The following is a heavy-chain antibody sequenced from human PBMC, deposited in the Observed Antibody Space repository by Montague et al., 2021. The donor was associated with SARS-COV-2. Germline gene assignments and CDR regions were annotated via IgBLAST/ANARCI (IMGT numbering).Heavy chain of an antibody. Sequence: SLRLSCAASGFTFSNFAMHWVRQAPGKGLEWVAIITYDGSNKYYADSVKGRFTISRDNSKNTLYLQMNSLTPEDTAVYYCAKDLVPPDYEDGFDLWGQGTLVTVSS. CDR2: ITYDGSNK. CDR3: AKDLVPPDYEDGFDL. CDR1: GFTFSNFA. D-gene: IGHD4/OR15-4a*01. V-gene: IGHV3-30*04. J-gene: IGHJ4*03.